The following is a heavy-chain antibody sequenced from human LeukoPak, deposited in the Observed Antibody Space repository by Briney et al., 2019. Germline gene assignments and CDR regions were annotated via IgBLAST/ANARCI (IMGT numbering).Heavy chain of an antibody. CDR2: IIPIFGTA. J-gene: IGHJ5*02. CDR1: GGTFTSNA. Sequence: SVKASCKPSGGTFTSNATSWGRQAPGQGLGWMGGIIPIFGTANYAQKFQGRVTITTDESTSTAYMELSSLRSEDTAVYYCARLTTVTNNWFDPWGQGTLVTVSS. CDR3: ARLTTVTNNWFDP. V-gene: IGHV1-69*05. D-gene: IGHD4-17*01.